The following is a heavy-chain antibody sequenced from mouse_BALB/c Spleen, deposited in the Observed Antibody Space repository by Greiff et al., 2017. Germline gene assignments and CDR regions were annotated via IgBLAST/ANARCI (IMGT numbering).Heavy chain of an antibody. V-gene: IGHV5-4*02. CDR3: ARDGGLYGYDWYFDV. CDR1: GFTFSDYY. Sequence: DVKLVESGGGLVKPGGSLKLSCAASGFTFSDYYMYWVRQTPEKRLEWVATISDGGSYTYYPDSVKGRFTISRDNAKNNLYLQMSSLKSEDTAMYYCARDGGLYGYDWYFDVWGAGTTVTVSS. J-gene: IGHJ1*01. D-gene: IGHD2-2*01. CDR2: ISDGGSYT.